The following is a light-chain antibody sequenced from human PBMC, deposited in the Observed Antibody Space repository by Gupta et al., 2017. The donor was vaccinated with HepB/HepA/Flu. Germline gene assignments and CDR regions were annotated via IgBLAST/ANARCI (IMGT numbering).Light chain of an antibody. J-gene: IGLJ2*01. CDR1: RPNIGVGYD. Sequence: VLTHPPSVSGPPGQRAPTPCTGTRPNIGVGYDAQWNQQLPETATKLLIYGNNNRPAGVPDRFSGSKSGTSASLAITGLQAEDEADYYCQCYGSLSGPVLFGEGTKLTVL. V-gene: IGLV1-40*01. CDR2: GNN. CDR3: QCYGSLSGPVL.